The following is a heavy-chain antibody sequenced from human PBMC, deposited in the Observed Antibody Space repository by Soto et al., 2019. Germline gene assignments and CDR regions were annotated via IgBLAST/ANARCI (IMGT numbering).Heavy chain of an antibody. V-gene: IGHV1-18*01. D-gene: IGHD1-26*01. CDR3: ARDSAADF. J-gene: IGHJ4*02. CDR2: ISTYNGNT. CDR1: RYTFPRYG. Sequence: ASVQVSFLASRYTFPRYGSSWVRQAPGQGLEWMGWISTYNGNTNYAQKLHGRVTMTTDTSTSTAYMELRSLRSDDTAVYYCARDSAADFWGQGTLVTVSS.